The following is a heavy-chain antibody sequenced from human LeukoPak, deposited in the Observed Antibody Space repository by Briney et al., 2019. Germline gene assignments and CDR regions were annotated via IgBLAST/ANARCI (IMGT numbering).Heavy chain of an antibody. V-gene: IGHV3-11*01. D-gene: IGHD6-6*01. J-gene: IGHJ5*02. CDR3: ARARAEWGSSSSFWFDP. CDR1: GFTFSDYY. CDR2: ISSSGSTI. Sequence: GGSLRLSRAASGFTFSDYYMSWIRQAPGKGLEWVSYISSSGSTIYYADSVKGRFTISRDNAKNPLYLQMNSLRAEDTAVYYCARARAEWGSSSSFWFDPWGQGTLVTVSS.